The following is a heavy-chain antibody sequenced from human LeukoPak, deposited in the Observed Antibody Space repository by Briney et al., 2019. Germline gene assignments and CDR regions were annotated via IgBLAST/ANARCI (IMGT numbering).Heavy chain of an antibody. V-gene: IGHV1-69*04. J-gene: IGHJ6*02. CDR3: ARAIVVVPAAHYYYYGMDV. Sequence: SVKVSCKASGGTFSSYAINWVRQAPGQGLEWMGRIIPILGIANYAQKFQGRVTITADKSTSTAYMKLSSLRSEDTAVYYCARAIVVVPAAHYYYYGMDVWGQGTTVTVSS. CDR1: GGTFSSYA. CDR2: IIPILGIA. D-gene: IGHD2-2*01.